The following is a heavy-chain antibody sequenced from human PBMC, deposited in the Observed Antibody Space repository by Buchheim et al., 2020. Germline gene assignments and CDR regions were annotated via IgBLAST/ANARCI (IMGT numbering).Heavy chain of an antibody. Sequence: EVQLVESGGGLVQPGGSLRLSCAASGFTFSYSWMSWVRQAPGKGLEWVANIKQDGSEKYYVDSVKGRFTISRDNAKNSLYLQMNSLRAGDTAVYYCARRRGDHTHYYFDYWGQGTL. CDR2: IKQDGSEK. D-gene: IGHD5-24*01. J-gene: IGHJ4*02. V-gene: IGHV3-7*01. CDR1: GFTFSYSW. CDR3: ARRRGDHTHYYFDY.